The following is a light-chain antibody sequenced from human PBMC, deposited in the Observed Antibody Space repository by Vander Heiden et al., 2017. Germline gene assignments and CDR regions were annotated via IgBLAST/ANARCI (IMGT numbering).Light chain of an antibody. Sequence: VPLTPSPFSLSASVGDRVTSTCRASQSISSYLNWYQQKLGKAPKLLIYAASSLQSGVPSRFSGSGSGTDFTLTIMRLQPEDFATYYCQQRDSTLYTFGQGTQLEIK. J-gene: IGKJ5*01. V-gene: IGKV1-39*01. CDR3: QQRDSTLYT. CDR1: QSISSY. CDR2: AAS.